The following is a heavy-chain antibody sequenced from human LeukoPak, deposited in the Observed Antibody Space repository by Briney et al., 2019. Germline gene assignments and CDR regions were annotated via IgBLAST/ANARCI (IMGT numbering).Heavy chain of an antibody. D-gene: IGHD2-2*01. J-gene: IGHJ3*02. CDR2: IYYSGST. CDR1: GGSISSSSYY. Sequence: ETLSLTCTVSGGSISSSSYYWGWIRQPPGKGLEWIGSIYYSGSTYYNPSLKSRVTISVDTSKNQFSLKLSSVTAADTAVYYCARLQLLDADDAFDIWGQGTMVTVSS. V-gene: IGHV4-39*01. CDR3: ARLQLLDADDAFDI.